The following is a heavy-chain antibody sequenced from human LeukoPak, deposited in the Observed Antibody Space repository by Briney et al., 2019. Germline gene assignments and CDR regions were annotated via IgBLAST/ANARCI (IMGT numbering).Heavy chain of an antibody. D-gene: IGHD6-13*01. Sequence: GASVKVSCKASGYTFTSYGISWVRQAPGQGLEWMGWISAYNGNTNYAQKLQGRVTMTTDTSTSTAYMELRSLRSDDTAVYYCARVHSSSWNYCFDYWGQGTLVTVSS. V-gene: IGHV1-18*01. CDR2: ISAYNGNT. CDR3: ARVHSSSWNYCFDY. CDR1: GYTFTSYG. J-gene: IGHJ4*02.